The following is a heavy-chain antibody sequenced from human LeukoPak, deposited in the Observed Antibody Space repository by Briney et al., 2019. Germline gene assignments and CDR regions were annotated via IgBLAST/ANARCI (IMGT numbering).Heavy chain of an antibody. CDR2: IYTSGST. Sequence: PSETLSLTCTVSGGSISSGNYYWTWIRQPAGKGLEWIGRIYTSGSTNYNPSLKSRVTMSVDTSKNQFSLKLSSVTAADTAVYYCARGGSYWAFDIWGQGTMVTVSS. V-gene: IGHV4-61*02. CDR1: GGSISSGNYY. J-gene: IGHJ3*02. D-gene: IGHD1-26*01. CDR3: ARGGSYWAFDI.